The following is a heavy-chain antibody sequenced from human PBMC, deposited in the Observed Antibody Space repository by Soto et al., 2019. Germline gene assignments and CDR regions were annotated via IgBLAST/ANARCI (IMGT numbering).Heavy chain of an antibody. V-gene: IGHV1-18*01. D-gene: IGHD5-12*01. Sequence: QGQLIQSAGEVKKPGASVKVSCKGSGYTFTNYVIHWIRQAPGQGLEWMAWISPLKGNTNYAQKVQGRVTVTTDTSTNTVYMHLSGLRSDDTALYFCARSGEHPFDYWGQGSLVTVSS. CDR1: GYTFTNYV. CDR3: ARSGEHPFDY. CDR2: ISPLKGNT. J-gene: IGHJ4*02.